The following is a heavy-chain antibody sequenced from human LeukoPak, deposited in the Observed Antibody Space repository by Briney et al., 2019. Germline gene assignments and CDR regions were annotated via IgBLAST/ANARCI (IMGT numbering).Heavy chain of an antibody. CDR3: AKPAKTDYADY. D-gene: IGHD1-14*01. Sequence: GGSLRLSCAASGFTFSSAWMHWVRQPPGKGLVWVSRIHSDGRTTIYADSVKGRFTISRDNAKDTLYLQMNSLRAADTALYYCAKPAKTDYADYWGQGTLVTVSS. CDR1: GFTFSSAW. CDR2: IHSDGRTT. J-gene: IGHJ4*02. V-gene: IGHV3-74*01.